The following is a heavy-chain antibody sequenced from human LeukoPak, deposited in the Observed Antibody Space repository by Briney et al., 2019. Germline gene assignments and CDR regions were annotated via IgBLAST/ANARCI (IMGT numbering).Heavy chain of an antibody. D-gene: IGHD5/OR15-5a*01. CDR3: AREGSTYWFDP. Sequence: SETLSLTCTASGGSISSSSHYWGWIRQPPGKGLEWIASIYKTGSTFYNPSLKSRVTISVDTSKNQFSLNLRSVTAADTAVYYCAREGSTYWFDPWGQGTLVTVSS. CDR1: GGSISSSSHY. CDR2: IYKTGST. V-gene: IGHV4-39*02. J-gene: IGHJ5*02.